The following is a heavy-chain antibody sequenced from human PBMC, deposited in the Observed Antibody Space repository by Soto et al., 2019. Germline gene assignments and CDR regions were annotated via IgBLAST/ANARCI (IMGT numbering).Heavy chain of an antibody. V-gene: IGHV1-18*01. D-gene: IGHD1-26*01. CDR2: ISAYNGNT. Sequence: ASVKVSCKASGYTFTSYGISWVRQAPGQGLEWMGWISAYNGNTNYAQKLQGRVTMTTDTSTSTAYMELRSLRSDDTAAYYCARDFGIVRYSGSSILGYWGQGTLVTVSS. J-gene: IGHJ4*02. CDR3: ARDFGIVRYSGSSILGY. CDR1: GYTFTSYG.